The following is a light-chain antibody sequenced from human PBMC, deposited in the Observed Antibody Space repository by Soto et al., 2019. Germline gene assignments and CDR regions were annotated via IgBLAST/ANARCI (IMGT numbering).Light chain of an antibody. J-gene: IGLJ2*01. V-gene: IGLV1-44*01. CDR1: SSNIGSNT. CDR2: NNN. CDR3: ATWDDSLHAVV. Sequence: QSVLTQPPSASETPGQRVTISCSGGSSNIGSNTVNWYQLLAGTAPKVLIYNNNQRPSGVPDRFSGSKSGTSASLAISGLQSEDEADYYCATWDDSLHAVVFGGGTKLTVL.